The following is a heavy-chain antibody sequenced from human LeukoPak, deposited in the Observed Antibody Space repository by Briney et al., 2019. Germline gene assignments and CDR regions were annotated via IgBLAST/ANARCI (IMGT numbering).Heavy chain of an antibody. J-gene: IGHJ6*02. CDR1: AFTLGSSE. CDR3: ARDWGMDV. Sequence: GRCLSLFCAASAFTLGSSETKCVRQAPGKGLEWVSYISSSGSTIYYPHPEKRRFTISRDNDENSLYLQMDSVRAGDRAVYYCARDWGMDVWGQGTTVPV. CDR2: ISSSGSTI. V-gene: IGHV3-48*03.